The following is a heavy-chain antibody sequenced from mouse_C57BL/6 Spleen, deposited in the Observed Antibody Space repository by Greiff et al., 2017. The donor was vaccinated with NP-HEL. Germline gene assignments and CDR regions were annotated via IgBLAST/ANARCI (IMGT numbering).Heavy chain of an antibody. CDR1: GFSLTSYG. V-gene: IGHV2-6*01. CDR3: ASRRTYDYPFAY. J-gene: IGHJ3*01. D-gene: IGHD2-4*01. Sequence: VQRVESGPGLVAPSQSLSITCTVSGFSLTSYGVDWVRQSPGKGLEWLGVIWGVGSTNYNSALKSRLSISKDNSKSQVFLKMNSLQTDDTAMYYCASRRTYDYPFAYWGQGTLVTVSA. CDR2: IWGVGST.